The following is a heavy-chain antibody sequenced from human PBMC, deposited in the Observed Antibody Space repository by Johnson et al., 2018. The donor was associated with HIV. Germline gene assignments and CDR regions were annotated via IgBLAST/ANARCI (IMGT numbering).Heavy chain of an antibody. CDR3: ARVGSLAFDI. V-gene: IGHV3-30*04. CDR1: GFTFSSYA. J-gene: IGHJ3*02. CDR2: ISYDGSNK. Sequence: QVQLVESGGGVVQPGRSLRLSCAASGFTFSSYAMHWVRQAPGKGLEWVAVISYDGSNKYYADSVKGRFTISRDNSKNTLYLQLNSLGAEDTAVYYGARVGSLAFDIWGQGTMVTVSS. D-gene: IGHD3-16*01.